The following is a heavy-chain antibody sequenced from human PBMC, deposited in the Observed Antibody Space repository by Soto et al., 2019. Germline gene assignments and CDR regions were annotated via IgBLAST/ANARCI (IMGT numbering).Heavy chain of an antibody. J-gene: IGHJ6*02. Sequence: SETLSLTCTVSGDSISRNGFFWTWIRQHPGKGLEWIGYIYNSGSSYYNPSLKSRVIISVDASKNHFSLNLTAVTDADTAVYYCARGTMLRGPGYYYAMDVWAQGTTVTVSS. V-gene: IGHV4-31*03. D-gene: IGHD3-10*01. CDR3: ARGTMLRGPGYYYAMDV. CDR2: IYNSGSS. CDR1: GDSISRNGFF.